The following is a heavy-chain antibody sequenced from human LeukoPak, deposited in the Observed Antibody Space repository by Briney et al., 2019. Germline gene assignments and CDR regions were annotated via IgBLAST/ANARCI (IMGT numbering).Heavy chain of an antibody. CDR3: ARWGGTRQYYFDF. CDR1: GFIFSDYG. Sequence: GGSLRLSCAVSGFIFSDYGFHWVRQAPGKGLEWVAVTRFDGSIKQYADSVKGRFTISRDDSKNTLYLQMNFLKSEDTAVYYCARWGGTRQYYFDFWGQGTLVTVSS. D-gene: IGHD1-1*01. V-gene: IGHV3-33*01. CDR2: TRFDGSIK. J-gene: IGHJ4*02.